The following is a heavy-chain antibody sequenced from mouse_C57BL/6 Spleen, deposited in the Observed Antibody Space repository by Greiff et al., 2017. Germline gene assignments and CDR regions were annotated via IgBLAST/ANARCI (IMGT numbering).Heavy chain of an antibody. V-gene: IGHV3-6*01. CDR1: GYSITSGYY. Sequence: EVKLQESGPGLVKPSQSLSLTCSVTGYSITSGYYWNWIRQFPGNKLEWMGYISYDGSNNYNPSLKNRISITRDTSKNQFFLKLNSVTTEDTATYYCARGYDEGYYAMDYWGQGTSVTVSS. J-gene: IGHJ4*01. CDR2: ISYDGSN. CDR3: ARGYDEGYYAMDY. D-gene: IGHD2-2*01.